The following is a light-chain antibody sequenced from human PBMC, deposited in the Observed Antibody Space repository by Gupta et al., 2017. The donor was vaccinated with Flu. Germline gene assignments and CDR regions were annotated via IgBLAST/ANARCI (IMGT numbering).Light chain of an antibody. J-gene: IGKJ4*01. CDR2: WAS. V-gene: IGKV4-1*01. CDR3: QQDDTVPFT. Sequence: DIVMTQSPDSLAVSLGERATINCKSSQSVLHSSNNKNYLAWYQQKPGQPPKLLIYWASARESGLLDRFSGSGSGTDFTLTISSLQAEDVAVYYCQQDDTVPFTFGGGTKVEIK. CDR1: QSVLHSSNNKNY.